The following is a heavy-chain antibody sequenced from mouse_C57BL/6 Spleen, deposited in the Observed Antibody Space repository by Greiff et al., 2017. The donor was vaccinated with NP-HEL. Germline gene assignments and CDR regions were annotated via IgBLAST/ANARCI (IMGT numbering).Heavy chain of an antibody. Sequence: QVQLQQPGAELVRPGSSVKLSCKASGYTFTSYWMDWVKQRPGQGLEWIGNIYPSDSETHYNQKFKEKATLTVDKSSSKAYMQLSSLTSADSAVYFCAIELTWPVSWLAYWGQGTLVTVSA. V-gene: IGHV1-61*01. J-gene: IGHJ3*01. CDR3: AIELTWPVSWLAY. D-gene: IGHD4-1*01. CDR2: IYPSDSET. CDR1: GYTFTSYW.